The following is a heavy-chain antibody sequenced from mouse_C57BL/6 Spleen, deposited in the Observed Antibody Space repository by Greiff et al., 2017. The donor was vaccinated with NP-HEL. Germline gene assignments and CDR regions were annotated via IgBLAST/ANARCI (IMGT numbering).Heavy chain of an antibody. Sequence: VQLQQSGAELVKPGASVKLSCTASGFNIKDYYMHWVKQRTEQGLAWIGRIDPEDGETKYAPKFQGKATITADTSSNTAYLQHSSLTSEDTAVYYCAFSSPYWYFDVWGTGTTVTVSS. D-gene: IGHD1-1*01. CDR2: IDPEDGET. CDR1: GFNIKDYY. V-gene: IGHV14-2*01. J-gene: IGHJ1*03. CDR3: AFSSPYWYFDV.